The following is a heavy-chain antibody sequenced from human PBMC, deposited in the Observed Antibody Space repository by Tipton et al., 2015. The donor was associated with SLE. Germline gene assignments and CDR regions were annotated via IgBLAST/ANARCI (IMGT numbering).Heavy chain of an antibody. J-gene: IGHJ4*02. Sequence: LRLSCAVYGGSFSGYYWTWSRQPPGKGLEWIGEINHSGSTNYNPSLKSRVTISVDTSKNQFSLKLTSGTAADTAIYYCATVEFADDYWGQGTLVTVSS. CDR1: GGSFSGYY. V-gene: IGHV4-34*01. D-gene: IGHD1-1*01. CDR3: ATVEFADDY. CDR2: INHSGST.